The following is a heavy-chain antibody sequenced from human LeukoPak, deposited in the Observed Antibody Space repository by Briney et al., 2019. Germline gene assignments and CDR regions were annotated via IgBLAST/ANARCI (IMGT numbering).Heavy chain of an antibody. J-gene: IGHJ4*02. D-gene: IGHD3-22*01. CDR1: GFTFSSYG. V-gene: IGHV3-23*01. CDR3: AKDGTYYDSSGYRRPHFDY. Sequence: GGSLRLSCAASGFTFSSYGMSWVRQAPGKGLEWVSAISGSGGSTYYADSVKGRFTISRDNSKNTLYPQMNSLRAEDTAVYYCAKDGTYYDSSGYRRPHFDYWGQGTLVTVSS. CDR2: ISGSGGST.